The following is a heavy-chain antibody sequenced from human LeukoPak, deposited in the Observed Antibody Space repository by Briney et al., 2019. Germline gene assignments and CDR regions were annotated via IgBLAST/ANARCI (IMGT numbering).Heavy chain of an antibody. J-gene: IGHJ4*02. Sequence: SVKVSCKASGGTFSSYAISWVRQAPGQGLEWIGGIIPIFGTANYAQKFQGRVTITADKSTSTAYMELSSLRSEDTAVYYCARQIMVRGVILRLDYWGQGTPVTVSS. CDR3: ARQIMVRGVILRLDY. CDR2: IIPIFGTA. V-gene: IGHV1-69*06. D-gene: IGHD3-10*01. CDR1: GGTFSSYA.